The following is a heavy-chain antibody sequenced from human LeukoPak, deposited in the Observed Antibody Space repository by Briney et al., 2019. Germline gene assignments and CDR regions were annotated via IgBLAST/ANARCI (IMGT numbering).Heavy chain of an antibody. Sequence: ASVKVSCKASGYTFTSYVISWVRQAPGQGLEWMGWISAYNGNTNYAQKLQGRVTMTTDTSTSTAYMELRSLRSDDTAVYYCARVSFMITFGGVIVSNWFDPWGQGTLVTVSS. CDR1: GYTFTSYV. CDR2: ISAYNGNT. V-gene: IGHV1-18*01. J-gene: IGHJ5*02. D-gene: IGHD3-16*02. CDR3: ARVSFMITFGGVIVSNWFDP.